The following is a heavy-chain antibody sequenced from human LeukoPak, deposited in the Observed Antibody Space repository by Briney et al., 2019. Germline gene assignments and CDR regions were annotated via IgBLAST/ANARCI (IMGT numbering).Heavy chain of an antibody. V-gene: IGHV5-10-1*01. D-gene: IGHD6-19*01. CDR3: ARHSAGIVVAGK. J-gene: IGHJ4*02. CDR2: IDPSDSYT. CDR1: GYSFTSYW. Sequence: GESLRISSKGSGYSFTSYWISWVRQMPGKGLEWMGRIDPSDSYTNYSPSFQGHVTISADKSISTVYLQWSSLKASDTAMYYCARHSAGIVVAGKWGQGTLVTVSS.